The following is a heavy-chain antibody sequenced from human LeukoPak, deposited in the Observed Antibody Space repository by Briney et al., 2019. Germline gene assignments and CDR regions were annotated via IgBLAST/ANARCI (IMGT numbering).Heavy chain of an antibody. CDR1: GDRISSDY. V-gene: IGHV4-59*01. D-gene: IGHD3-9*01. Sequence: SQTLSLTCTFSGDRISSDYWSWIPQPPGKGLEWIGYIYYTGNTNYNPSLKSRVTISIDTSKNQFSLKLSSVTAADTAVYYCARSGRTDYYPFDFWGQGTLVTVSS. CDR3: ARSGRTDYYPFDF. CDR2: IYYTGNT. J-gene: IGHJ4*02.